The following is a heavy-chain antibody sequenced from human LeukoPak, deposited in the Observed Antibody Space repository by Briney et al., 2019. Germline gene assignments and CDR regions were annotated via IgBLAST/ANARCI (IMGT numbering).Heavy chain of an antibody. D-gene: IGHD5-12*01. J-gene: IGHJ4*02. V-gene: IGHV3-15*01. CDR3: ATDRTADYDY. CDR2: IKSKTDGETT. CDR1: GFIFSNAW. Sequence: GGSLRLSRAASGFIFSNAWMSWVRQAPGKGLEWVGRIKSKTDGETTDYGAPVKGRFTISRDDSKTTLYLQMNSLKIEDTAVYYCATDRTADYDYWGQGTLVTVSS.